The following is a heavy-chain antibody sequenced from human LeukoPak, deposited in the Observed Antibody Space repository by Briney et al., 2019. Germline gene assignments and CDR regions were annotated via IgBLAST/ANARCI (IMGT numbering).Heavy chain of an antibody. CDR1: GYSITSGYY. CDR3: ARRYSNYSFDY. CDR2: IYHSGST. Sequence: PSETLSLTCAVSGYSITSGYYWAWIRQPPGKGLEWIGNIYHSGSTYYNPSLKSRVTISVDTSKNQFSLKLSSVTAADTAVYYCARRYSNYSFDYWGQGTLVTVSS. D-gene: IGHD4-11*01. V-gene: IGHV4-38-2*01. J-gene: IGHJ4*02.